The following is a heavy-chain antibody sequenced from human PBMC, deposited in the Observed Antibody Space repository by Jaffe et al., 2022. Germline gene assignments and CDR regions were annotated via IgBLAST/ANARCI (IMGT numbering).Heavy chain of an antibody. CDR3: TRVARTTGDDAFDI. V-gene: IGHV3-49*03. Sequence: EVQLVESGGGLVQPGRSLRLSCTASGFTFGDYAMSWFRQAPGKGLEWVGFIRSKAYGGTTEYAASVKGRFTISRDDSKSIAYLQMNSLKTEDTAVYYCTRVARTTGDDAFDIWGQGTMVTVSS. J-gene: IGHJ3*02. CDR2: IRSKAYGGTT. CDR1: GFTFGDYA. D-gene: IGHD4-17*01.